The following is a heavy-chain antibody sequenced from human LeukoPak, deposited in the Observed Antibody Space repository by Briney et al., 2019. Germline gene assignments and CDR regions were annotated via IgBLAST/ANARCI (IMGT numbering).Heavy chain of an antibody. V-gene: IGHV3-48*03. CDR3: AELGLTMIGGV. CDR2: ISSSGSTI. D-gene: IGHD3-10*02. J-gene: IGHJ6*03. Sequence: PGGSLRLSCAASGFTFSSYEMNWVRHAPGKGLEWVSYISSSGSTIYYADSVKGRFTISRDNAKNSLYLQMNSLRAEDTAVYYCAELGLTMIGGVWGKGTTVTISS. CDR1: GFTFSSYE.